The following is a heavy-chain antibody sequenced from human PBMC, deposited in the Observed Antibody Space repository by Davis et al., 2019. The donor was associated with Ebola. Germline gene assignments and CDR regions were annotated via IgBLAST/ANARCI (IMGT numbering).Heavy chain of an antibody. J-gene: IGHJ6*02. D-gene: IGHD1-26*01. CDR3: ARDPARDEGDYYYNGMDV. Sequence: SVPVSCQASRDTFSSHPISWVRQAPGQALEWMGGIIPIFGIANYAQKFQGRVTITADESTSTAYMELSSLRSEDTAVYYCARDPARDEGDYYYNGMDVWGQGTTVTVSS. V-gene: IGHV1-69*13. CDR2: IIPIFGIA. CDR1: RDTFSSHP.